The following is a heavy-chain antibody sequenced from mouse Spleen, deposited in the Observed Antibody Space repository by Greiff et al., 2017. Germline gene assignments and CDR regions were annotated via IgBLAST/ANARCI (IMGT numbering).Heavy chain of an antibody. J-gene: IGHJ1*01. CDR2: IYPYNGGT. V-gene: IGHV1S29*02. CDR1: GYTFTDYN. D-gene: IGHD1-1*01. CDR3: AGYYYGSSYYWYFDV. Sequence: VQLQQSGPELVKPGASVKISCKASGYTFTDYNMHWVKQSHGKSLEWIGYIYPYNGGTGYNQKFKSKATLTVDNSSSTAYMELRSLTSEDSAVYYCAGYYYGSSYYWYFDVWGAGTTVTVSS.